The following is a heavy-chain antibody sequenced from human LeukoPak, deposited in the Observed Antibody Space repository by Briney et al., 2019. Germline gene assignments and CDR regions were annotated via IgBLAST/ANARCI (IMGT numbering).Heavy chain of an antibody. CDR1: GGSISSGGYY. D-gene: IGHD3-22*01. V-gene: IGHV4-30-2*01. CDR3: ARGRRPYDSSAILLR. CDR2: IYHSGST. J-gene: IGHJ4*02. Sequence: PSQTLSLTCTVSGGSISSGGYYWSWIRQPPGKGLEWIGYIYHSGSTYYNPSLKSRVTISVDRSKNQFSLKLSSVTAADTAVYYCARGRRPYDSSAILLRWGQGTLVTVSS.